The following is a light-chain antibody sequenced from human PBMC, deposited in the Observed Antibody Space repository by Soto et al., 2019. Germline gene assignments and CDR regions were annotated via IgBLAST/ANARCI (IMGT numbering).Light chain of an antibody. CDR2: GAS. J-gene: IGKJ3*01. CDR3: QHYGNSPPSVT. CDR1: QSVSSGY. V-gene: IGKV3-20*01. Sequence: EIVLTQSPSTLSLSPGERATLSWRASQSVSSGYLVWYQQKPGQAPRLLIYGASNRATGIPDRFSGSGSGTDFTLTISRLEPEDFAVYYCQHYGNSPPSVTFGPGTKVDIK.